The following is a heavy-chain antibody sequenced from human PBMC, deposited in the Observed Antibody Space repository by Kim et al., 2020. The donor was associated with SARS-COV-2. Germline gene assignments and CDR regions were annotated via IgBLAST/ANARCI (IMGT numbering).Heavy chain of an antibody. V-gene: IGHV4-34*01. CDR2: INHSGST. CDR3: ARGGFLAARYCSSTSCSLFDY. CDR1: GGSFSGYY. D-gene: IGHD2-2*01. J-gene: IGHJ4*02. Sequence: SETLSLTCAVYGGSFSGYYWSWIRQPPGKGLEWIGEINHSGSTNYNPSLKSRVTISVDTSKNQFSLKLSSVTAADTAVYYCARGGFLAARYCSSTSCSLFDYWGQGTLVTVSS.